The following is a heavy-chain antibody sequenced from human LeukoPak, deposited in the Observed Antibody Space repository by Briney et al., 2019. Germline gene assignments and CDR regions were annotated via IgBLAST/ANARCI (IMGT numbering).Heavy chain of an antibody. CDR3: ARNSQYFGLGSYLNGMDV. D-gene: IGHD3-10*01. Sequence: SETLSLTCTVSGVSISSYYWSWIRHPPGQGLESVGFIYHSGSTNYNPSLKSRVTISVDTSKNQFSLRLRSVTAADTAVYYCARNSQYFGLGSYLNGMDVWGEGTTVTVSS. V-gene: IGHV4-59*01. CDR1: GVSISSYY. CDR2: IYHSGST. J-gene: IGHJ6*04.